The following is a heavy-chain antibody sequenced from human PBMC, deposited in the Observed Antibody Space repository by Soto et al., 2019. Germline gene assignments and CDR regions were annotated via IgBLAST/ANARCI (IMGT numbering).Heavy chain of an antibody. CDR3: ARDLGQQLFDY. V-gene: IGHV1-18*01. Sequence: QVQLVQSGAEVKKPGASVKVSCKASGYTFTSYGIIWVRQAPGQGLEWMGWINAYNGNKKYAQKLQGRVSMTTDTSTSTAYMELRSLRSDDTAVDYCARDLGQQLFDYWGQGTLVTVSS. CDR1: GYTFTSYG. D-gene: IGHD6-13*01. CDR2: INAYNGNK. J-gene: IGHJ4*02.